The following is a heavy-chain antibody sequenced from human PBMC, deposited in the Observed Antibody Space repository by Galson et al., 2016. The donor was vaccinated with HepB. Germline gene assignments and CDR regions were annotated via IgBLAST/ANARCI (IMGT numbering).Heavy chain of an antibody. CDR2: MNPNSGDS. J-gene: IGHJ6*02. CDR3: ARGGENDYANYRPAYNYYGMNV. CDR1: GYIFSSYD. D-gene: IGHD4-11*01. V-gene: IGHV1-8*01. Sequence: SVKVSCKASGYIFSSYDINWVRQATGQGLEWMGWMNPNSGDSGWEQKFQGRVTTTRNTSKSTVYMELSSLTSEDTAVYYFARGGENDYANYRPAYNYYGMNVWGQGTAVIVSS.